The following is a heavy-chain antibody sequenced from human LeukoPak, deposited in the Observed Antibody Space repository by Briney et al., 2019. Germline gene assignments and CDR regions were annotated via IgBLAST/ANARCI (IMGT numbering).Heavy chain of an antibody. V-gene: IGHV1-24*01. CDR2: FDPADGDT. Sequence: ASMKVSCKFSGYTLTERSMHWVRQSPGKGLEWMGGFDPADGDTVYAQHLEGRVTMTLDTSTDTAYVELSGLRSEDTAVYYCATSRDLFNFDYWGQGTLVIVSS. D-gene: IGHD3-10*01. CDR1: GYTLTERS. J-gene: IGHJ4*02. CDR3: ATSRDLFNFDY.